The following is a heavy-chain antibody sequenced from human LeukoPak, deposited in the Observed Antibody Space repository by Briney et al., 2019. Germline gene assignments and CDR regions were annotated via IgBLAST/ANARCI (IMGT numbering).Heavy chain of an antibody. Sequence: GGSLRLSCAASGFTFSGYTMNWVRQAPGEGLEWVSSISSSSSYIYYADSVKGRLTISRDNAKNSLSLQMKSLRAEDTAVYYSVRGEYSYGPLDYYYYMDVWGKGTTVTVSS. V-gene: IGHV3-21*01. CDR1: GFTFSGYT. CDR3: VRGEYSYGPLDYYYYMDV. CDR2: ISSSSSYI. J-gene: IGHJ6*03. D-gene: IGHD5-18*01.